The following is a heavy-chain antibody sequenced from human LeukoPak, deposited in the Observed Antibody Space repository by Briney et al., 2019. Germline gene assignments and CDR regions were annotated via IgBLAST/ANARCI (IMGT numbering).Heavy chain of an antibody. CDR2: IYHSGST. V-gene: IGHV4-38-2*02. Sequence: LETLSLTCAVSGYSISSGYYWGWIRQPPGKGLEWIGSIYHSGSTYYNPYLKSRVTISVDTSKNQFSLKLSSVTAADTAVYYCAREKFNYDLLHYFDYWGQGTLVTVSS. J-gene: IGHJ4*02. D-gene: IGHD3-16*01. CDR3: AREKFNYDLLHYFDY. CDR1: GYSISSGYY.